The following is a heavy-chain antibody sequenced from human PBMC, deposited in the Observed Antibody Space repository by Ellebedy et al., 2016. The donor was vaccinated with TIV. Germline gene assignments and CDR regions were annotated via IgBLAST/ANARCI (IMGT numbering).Heavy chain of an antibody. Sequence: SVKVSXXASGGTFSSYAISWVRQAPGQGLEWMGGIIPIFGTANYAQKFQGRVTITADESTSTAYMELSSLRSEDTAVYYCARVPPILYTSSHQDWYFDYWGQGTLVTVSS. CDR3: ARVPPILYTSSHQDWYFDY. D-gene: IGHD2-21*01. J-gene: IGHJ4*02. V-gene: IGHV1-69*13. CDR2: IIPIFGTA. CDR1: GGTFSSYA.